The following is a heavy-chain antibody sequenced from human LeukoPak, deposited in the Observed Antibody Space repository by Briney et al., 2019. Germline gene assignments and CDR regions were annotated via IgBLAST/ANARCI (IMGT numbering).Heavy chain of an antibody. CDR2: ISNNGGST. J-gene: IGHJ4*02. D-gene: IGHD6-13*01. V-gene: IGHV3-64D*06. Sequence: GGSLRLSCSASGFTFSSYATHWGRQAPGKGLEYVSAISNNGGSTYYADSVKGRFTISRDNSKNTVYLQMSSLRAEDTAVYYCVKGGGYSRSPLDYWGQGTLVTVSS. CDR3: VKGGGYSRSPLDY. CDR1: GFTFSSYA.